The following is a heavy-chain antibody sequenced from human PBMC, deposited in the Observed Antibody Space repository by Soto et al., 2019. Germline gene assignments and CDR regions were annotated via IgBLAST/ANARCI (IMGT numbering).Heavy chain of an antibody. D-gene: IGHD3-3*01. CDR3: AKDGLYYDFWSGSPSLDGWFDP. J-gene: IGHJ5*02. CDR2: ISYDGSNK. Sequence: QTGGSLRLSCAASGFTFSSYGMHWVRQAPGKGLEWVAVISYDGSNKYYADSVKGRFTISRDNSKNTLYLQMNSLRAEGTAVYYCAKDGLYYDFWSGSPSLDGWFDPWGQGTLVTVSS. V-gene: IGHV3-30*18. CDR1: GFTFSSYG.